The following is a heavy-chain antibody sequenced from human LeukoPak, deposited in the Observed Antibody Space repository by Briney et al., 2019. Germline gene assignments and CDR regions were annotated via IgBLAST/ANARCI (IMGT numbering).Heavy chain of an antibody. D-gene: IGHD4-17*01. Sequence: GGSLRLSCAAFGFTFSSYSMNWVRQAPGKGLEWVSSISSSSSYIYYADSVKGRFTISRDNAKNSLYLQMNSLRAEDTAVYYCASLYGHGIFDYWGQGTLVTVSS. CDR2: ISSSSSYI. CDR1: GFTFSSYS. V-gene: IGHV3-21*01. J-gene: IGHJ4*02. CDR3: ASLYGHGIFDY.